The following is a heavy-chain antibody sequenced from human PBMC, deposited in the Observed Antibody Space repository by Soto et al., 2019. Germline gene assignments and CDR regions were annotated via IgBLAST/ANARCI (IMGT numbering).Heavy chain of an antibody. D-gene: IGHD2-15*01. CDR3: ARGSRMRIPAASGRDYYYHGLDG. V-gene: IGHV4-34*01. CDR2: INHRGSI. J-gene: IGHJ6*02. CDR1: GGSFSGYY. Sequence: QVQLQQWGAGLLKPSETLSLNCAVYGGSFSGYYWSGIRQPPGKGLEWIGEINHRGSINYNPSLRTRVTMSAAASKNQSYLKLNSGTAADTAVFYCARGSRMRIPAASGRDYYYHGLDGWGQGTAVTVSS.